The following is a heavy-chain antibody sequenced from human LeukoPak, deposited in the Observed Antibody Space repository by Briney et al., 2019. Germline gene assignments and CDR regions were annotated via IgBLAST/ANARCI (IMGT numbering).Heavy chain of an antibody. D-gene: IGHD6-13*01. J-gene: IGHJ4*02. Sequence: VGRIRSKANSYSTAYAASVKGRFTISRDDSKNTAYLQMNSLKTEDTAVYYCTSLAAAGFDYRGQGTLVTVSS. CDR3: TSLAAAGFDY. V-gene: IGHV3-73*01. CDR2: IRSKANSYST.